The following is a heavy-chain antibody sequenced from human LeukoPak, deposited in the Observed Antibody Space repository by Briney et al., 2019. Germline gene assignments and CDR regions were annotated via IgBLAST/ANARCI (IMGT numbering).Heavy chain of an antibody. J-gene: IGHJ5*02. V-gene: IGHV1-69*01. Sequence: ASVKVSCKASGGTFSSYAISWVRQAPGQGLEWMGGIIPIFGTANYAQKFQGRVTITADESTSTAYMELSSLRSEDTAVYYCATEGVQYYYDSSGYHNWFDPWGQGTLVTVSS. D-gene: IGHD3-22*01. CDR3: ATEGVQYYYDSSGYHNWFDP. CDR2: IIPIFGTA. CDR1: GGTFSSYA.